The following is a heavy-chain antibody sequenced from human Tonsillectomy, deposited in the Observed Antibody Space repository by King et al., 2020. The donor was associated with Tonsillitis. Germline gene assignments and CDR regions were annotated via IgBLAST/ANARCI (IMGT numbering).Heavy chain of an antibody. CDR1: GFTFSSYG. V-gene: IGHV3-30*18. CDR3: VKESGY. J-gene: IGHJ4*02. CDR2: ISHDGSNK. Sequence: VQLVESGGGVVQPGRSLRLSCAASGFTFSSYGMHWVRQAPGKGLEWVAVISHDGSNKDYADSVKGRFTISRDNSKNTLYLQMNSLRAEDTAVYYCVKESGYWGQGTLVTVS.